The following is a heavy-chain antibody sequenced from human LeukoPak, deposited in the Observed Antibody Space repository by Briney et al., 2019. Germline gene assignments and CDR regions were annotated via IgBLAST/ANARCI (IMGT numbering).Heavy chain of an antibody. J-gene: IGHJ4*02. CDR2: ISWNSDNI. V-gene: IGHV3-9*01. CDR3: AKDRWGFYGDLEDYFDY. Sequence: GGSLRLSCAASGFTFDDYAMHWVRQPPGKGLEWVSGISWNSDNIGYVDSVKGRFTISRDNSKNTLYLQMNSLRAEDTAVYYCAKDRWGFYGDLEDYFDYWGQGTLVTVSS. CDR1: GFTFDDYA. D-gene: IGHD4-17*01.